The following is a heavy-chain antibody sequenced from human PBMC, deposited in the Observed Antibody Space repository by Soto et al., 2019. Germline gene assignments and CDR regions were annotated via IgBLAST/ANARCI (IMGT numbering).Heavy chain of an antibody. CDR2: ISYDGSNK. D-gene: IGHD3-22*01. CDR3: AKNKEPGYYYYDSSMDYYGMDV. CDR1: GFTFSSYG. J-gene: IGHJ6*02. Sequence: QVQLVESGGGVVQPGRSLRLSCAASGFTFSSYGMHWVRQAPGKGLEWVAVISYDGSNKYYADSVKGRFTISRDNSKNTLYLQMNSLRAEDTAVYYCAKNKEPGYYYYDSSMDYYGMDVWGQGTTVTVSS. V-gene: IGHV3-30*18.